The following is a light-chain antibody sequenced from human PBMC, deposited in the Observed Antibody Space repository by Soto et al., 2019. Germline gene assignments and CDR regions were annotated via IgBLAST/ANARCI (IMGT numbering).Light chain of an antibody. CDR3: CSYAGSSTPYV. V-gene: IGLV2-23*01. Sequence: QSALAQPASVSGSPGQSITISCTGTSSDVGSYNLVSWYQQHPGIAPKLMIYEGSKRPSGVSNRFSGSKSGNTASLTISGLQAEDEADYYCCSYAGSSTPYVFGTGTKVTVL. CDR2: EGS. J-gene: IGLJ1*01. CDR1: SSDVGSYNL.